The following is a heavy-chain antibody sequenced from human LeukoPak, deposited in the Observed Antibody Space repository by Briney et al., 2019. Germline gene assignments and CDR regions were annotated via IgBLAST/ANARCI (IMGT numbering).Heavy chain of an antibody. Sequence: GGSLRLSCAASGFTFDDYAMHWVRQAPGKGLEWVFLISWDGGSTYYADSVKGRFTISRDNSKNSLYLQMNSLRAEDTALYYCAKDSLEGSTSLSIDYWGQGTLVTVSS. CDR1: GFTFDDYA. V-gene: IGHV3-43D*03. CDR3: AKDSLEGSTSLSIDY. CDR2: ISWDGGST. D-gene: IGHD1-26*01. J-gene: IGHJ4*02.